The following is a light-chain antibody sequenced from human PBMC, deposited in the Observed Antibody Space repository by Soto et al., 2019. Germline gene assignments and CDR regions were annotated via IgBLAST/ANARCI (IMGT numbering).Light chain of an antibody. V-gene: IGLV1-44*01. CDR3: AAWGDSLNTWV. Sequence: QSVLTQPPSASGTPGQRGTISCSGSSSNIGSNAVSWYQHFPGTAPKVLIYRDDQRPSGVPDRFSGSKSGTSASLAISGLRAEDEADYFCAAWGDSLNTWVFGGGTKLTVL. CDR2: RDD. J-gene: IGLJ3*02. CDR1: SSNIGSNA.